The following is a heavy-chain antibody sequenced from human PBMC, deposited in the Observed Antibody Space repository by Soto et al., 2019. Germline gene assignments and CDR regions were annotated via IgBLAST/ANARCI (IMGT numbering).Heavy chain of an antibody. Sequence: GGSLRLSCAASGFTFGSYNMNWVRQAPGKGLEWVSSIISSSSYIYYADSVKGRFTISRDNAKNSLYLQMNSLRAEDTAVYYCARENFASRRYFDYWGQGTLVTVSS. CDR2: IISSSSYI. J-gene: IGHJ4*02. D-gene: IGHD2-21*01. CDR3: ARENFASRRYFDY. V-gene: IGHV3-21*01. CDR1: GFTFGSYN.